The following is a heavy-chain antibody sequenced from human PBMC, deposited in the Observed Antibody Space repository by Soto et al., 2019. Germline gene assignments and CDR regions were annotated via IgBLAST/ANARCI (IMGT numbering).Heavy chain of an antibody. CDR1: GGSISSYY. CDR3: ARGGWFDP. CDR2: IYYSGRT. V-gene: IGHV4-59*01. J-gene: IGHJ5*02. Sequence: PSETLSLTCTVSGGSISSYYWSWIRQPPGKGLEWIGYIYYSGRTNYNPSLKSRVTISVDTSKNQFSLKLSSVTAADTAVYYCARGGWFDPWGQGTLVTVSS.